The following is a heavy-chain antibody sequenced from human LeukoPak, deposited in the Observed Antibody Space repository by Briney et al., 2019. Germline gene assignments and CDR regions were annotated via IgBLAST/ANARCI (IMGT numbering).Heavy chain of an antibody. CDR1: GFTFSTYS. J-gene: IGHJ4*02. CDR2: IYYSGST. V-gene: IGHV4-59*01. D-gene: IGHD3-22*01. Sequence: GSLRLSCAASGFTFSTYSLSWVRQAPGKGLEWIGYIYYSGSTNYNPSLKSRVTISVDTSKNQFSLKLSSVTAADTAVYYCAREGYYDSSGFLDYWGQGTLVTVSS. CDR3: AREGYYDSSGFLDY.